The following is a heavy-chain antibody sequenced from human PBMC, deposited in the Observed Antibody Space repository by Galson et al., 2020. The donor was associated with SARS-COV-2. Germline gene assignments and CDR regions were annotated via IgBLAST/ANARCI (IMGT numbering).Heavy chain of an antibody. CDR1: GGSVSSGNYY. J-gene: IGHJ4*02. CDR3: ARDVYDSSGYRSLFFDY. CDR2: IYYSGST. D-gene: IGHD3-22*01. V-gene: IGHV4-61*01. Sequence: SETLSLTCTVSGGSVSSGNYYWSWIRQPPGKGLEWIGYIYYSGSTKYNPSLKSRVTMSVDTSKNQFSLKLSSVTAADTAVYYCARDVYDSSGYRSLFFDYWGQGTLVTVSS.